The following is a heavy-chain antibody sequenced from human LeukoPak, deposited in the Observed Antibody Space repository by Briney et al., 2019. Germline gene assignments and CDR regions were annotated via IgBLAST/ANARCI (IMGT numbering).Heavy chain of an antibody. CDR2: IYYSGST. CDR1: GGSISSSSYY. Sequence: SETLSLTCTVSGGSISSSSYYWGWIRQPPGKGLEWIGSIYYSGSTYFNPSLKSRVTISVDTSKNQFSLELSSVTAADTAVYYCARQQWELREFDYWGQGTLVTVSS. D-gene: IGHD1-26*01. V-gene: IGHV4-39*01. CDR3: ARQQWELREFDY. J-gene: IGHJ4*02.